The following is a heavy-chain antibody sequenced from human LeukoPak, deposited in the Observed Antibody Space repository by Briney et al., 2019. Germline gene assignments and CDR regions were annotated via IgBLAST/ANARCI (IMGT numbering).Heavy chain of an antibody. CDR3: ARGNWNSGFDY. J-gene: IGHJ4*02. CDR2: INSDGSST. V-gene: IGHV3-74*01. CDR1: GFTFSSYW. D-gene: IGHD1-7*01. Sequence: PGGSLRLSCAASGFTFSSYWMHWVRQAPGKGLVWVSRINSDGSSTSYADSVKGRFTISRDNAKNTPYLQMNSLRAEDTAVYYCARGNWNSGFDYWGQGTLVTVSS.